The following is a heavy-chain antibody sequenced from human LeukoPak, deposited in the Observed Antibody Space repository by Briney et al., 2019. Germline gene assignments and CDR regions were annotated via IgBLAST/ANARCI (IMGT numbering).Heavy chain of an antibody. Sequence: GESLKISCKASGYSFTTYWIGWVRQMPGKGLEWMGIIFPGDSDTRYSPSFQGQVTISVDTSISTVYLQWISLKASDTAMYFCATTTSGWGLGTLVTVSS. CDR2: IFPGDSDT. D-gene: IGHD4-17*01. CDR1: GYSFTTYW. J-gene: IGHJ4*02. V-gene: IGHV5-51*01. CDR3: ATTTSG.